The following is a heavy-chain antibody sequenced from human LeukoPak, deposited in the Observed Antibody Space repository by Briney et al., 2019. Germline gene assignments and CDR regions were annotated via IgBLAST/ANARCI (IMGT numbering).Heavy chain of an antibody. D-gene: IGHD3-10*01. CDR2: ISPNDVNR. J-gene: IGHJ4*02. CDR3: AGSGSPGDY. CDR1: GFNFSDYY. Sequence: GGSLRLSCVGSGFNFSDYYMSWIRQAPGKGLEWISYISPNDVNRYYVDAVKGRFTVSRDNAKNSLFLQMKSLRVEDTAVYYCAGSGSPGDYWGQGTLVTVSS. V-gene: IGHV3-11*04.